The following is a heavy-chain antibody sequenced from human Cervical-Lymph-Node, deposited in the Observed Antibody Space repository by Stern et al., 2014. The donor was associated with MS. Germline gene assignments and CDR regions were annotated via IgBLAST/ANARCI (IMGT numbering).Heavy chain of an antibody. D-gene: IGHD2/OR15-2a*01. Sequence: QVQLVESGPGLVKPSGTLSLTCAVSGGSVSSTNWWSWVRQSPGKGLEWIGNIHHSWAYIYRLSLRSRVSISLDTSKTHLSLPLTSVTAADTAVYYCARERQQYCNSEGCSYWYFDLWGRGTLVTVSS. V-gene: IGHV4-4*02. CDR1: GGSVSSTNW. CDR3: ARERQQYCNSEGCSYWYFDL. CDR2: IHHSWAY. J-gene: IGHJ2*01.